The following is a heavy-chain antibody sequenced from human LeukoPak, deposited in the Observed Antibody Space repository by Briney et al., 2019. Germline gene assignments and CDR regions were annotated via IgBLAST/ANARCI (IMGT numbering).Heavy chain of an antibody. D-gene: IGHD2-15*01. CDR3: ARDRTRDCSGGSCYRHYFDY. J-gene: IGHJ4*02. Sequence: GGSLRLSCAVSGFTFRSYGMHWVRQAPGKGLEWVAVILYDGSNKYYADSVRGRFTISRDNSKNTLYLLMNSLRAEDSAVYYCARDRTRDCSGGSCYRHYFDYWGQGTLVSASS. V-gene: IGHV3-33*01. CDR1: GFTFRSYG. CDR2: ILYDGSNK.